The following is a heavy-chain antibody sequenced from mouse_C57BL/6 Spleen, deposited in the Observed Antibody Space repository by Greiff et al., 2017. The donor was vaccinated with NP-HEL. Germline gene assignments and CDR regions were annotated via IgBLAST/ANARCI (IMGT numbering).Heavy chain of an antibody. CDR2: IYPSDSET. Sequence: QVQLQQPGAELVRPGSSVKLSCKASGYTFTSYWMDWVKQRPGQGLEWIGNIYPSDSETHYNQKFKDKATLTVDKSSSTAYMQLSSLTSEDSAVYYCAREGLGGYFDYWGQGTTLTVSS. J-gene: IGHJ2*01. CDR3: AREGLGGYFDY. CDR1: GYTFTSYW. V-gene: IGHV1-61*01. D-gene: IGHD2-4*01.